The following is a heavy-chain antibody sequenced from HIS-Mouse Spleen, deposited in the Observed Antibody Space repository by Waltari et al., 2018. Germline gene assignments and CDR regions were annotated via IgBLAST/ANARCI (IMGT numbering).Heavy chain of an antibody. V-gene: IGHV3-30*04. D-gene: IGHD6-6*01. CDR3: ARDGGAAQAFDI. Sequence: QVQLVESGGGVVQPGRSLRLSCAASGFTFSSYALHWVRQAPGKGLEWGAVISYDGSNKCYADAVKGRFPISRDNSKNTLYLQMNSLRAEDTAVYYCARDGGAAQAFDIWGQGTMVTVSS. J-gene: IGHJ3*02. CDR1: GFTFSSYA. CDR2: ISYDGSNK.